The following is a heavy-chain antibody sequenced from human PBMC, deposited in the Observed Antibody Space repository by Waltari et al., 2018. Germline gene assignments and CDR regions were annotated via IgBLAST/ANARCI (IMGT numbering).Heavy chain of an antibody. CDR3: ASGQIGGAAGNY. V-gene: IGHV1-2*06. D-gene: IGHD1-26*01. CDR2: INPNSGGT. Sequence: QVQLVQSVAEVKKPGASVKVSCKASGYTFTGYYMHWVRQAPGQGLEWMGRINPNSGGTNYAKEYQGRVNMTRETSISTAYMELSRLRSDDTAVYYCASGQIGGAAGNYWGQGTLVTVSS. J-gene: IGHJ4*02. CDR1: GYTFTGYY.